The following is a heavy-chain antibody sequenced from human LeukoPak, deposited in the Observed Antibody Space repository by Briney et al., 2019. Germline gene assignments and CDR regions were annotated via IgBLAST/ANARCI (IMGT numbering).Heavy chain of an antibody. CDR2: ITTTNII. CDR1: GFTFSDYS. D-gene: IGHD1-26*01. V-gene: IGHV3-11*01. Sequence: PGGSLRLSWAASGFTFSDYSMSWIRQAPGKGLEWVSYITTTNIIYYADSVRGRFTLSTDNAKNSLYLQMNSLRDEDTAVYFCARDRGAGGAFNYWGQGTLVTV. CDR3: ARDRGAGGAFNY. J-gene: IGHJ4*02.